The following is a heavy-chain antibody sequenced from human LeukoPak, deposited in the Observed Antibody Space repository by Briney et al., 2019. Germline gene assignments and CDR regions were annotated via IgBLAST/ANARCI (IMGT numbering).Heavy chain of an antibody. CDR3: ARDVVVPAAIPTFFGVEP. V-gene: IGHV1-18*04. Sequence: GASVKVSCXASGYTFTGYYMHWVRQAPGQGLEWMGWISAYNGNTNYAQKLQGRVTMTTDTSTSTAYMELRSLRSDDTAVYYCARDVVVPAAIPTFFGVEPWGQGTLVTVSS. J-gene: IGHJ5*02. CDR1: GYTFTGYY. D-gene: IGHD2-2*02. CDR2: ISAYNGNT.